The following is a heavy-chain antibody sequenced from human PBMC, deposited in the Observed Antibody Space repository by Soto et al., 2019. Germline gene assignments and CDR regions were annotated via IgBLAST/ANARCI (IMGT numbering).Heavy chain of an antibody. CDR1: GGSFSGYY. CDR2: INHSGST. Sequence: SETLSLTCAVYGGSFSGYYWSWIRQPPGKGLEWIGEINHSGSTNYNPSLKSRVTISVDTSKNQFSLKLSSVTAADTAVYYCARGGSGYDFWSGYYYKIWGQGTLVTVSS. CDR3: ARGGSGYDFWSGYYYKI. V-gene: IGHV4-34*01. D-gene: IGHD3-3*01. J-gene: IGHJ4*02.